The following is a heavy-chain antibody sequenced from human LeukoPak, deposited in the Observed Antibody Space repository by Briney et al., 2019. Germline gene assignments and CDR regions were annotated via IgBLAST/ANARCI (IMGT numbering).Heavy chain of an antibody. CDR1: GFTFSSYG. D-gene: IGHD2-15*01. J-gene: IGHJ5*02. Sequence: GFLRLSCAASGFTFSSYGMHWVRQAPGKGLEWVAGISYDGSNKYYADSVKGRFTISRDNSKNTLYLQMNSLRPQDTAVYYCAKDSHSIVVEDNWFDPWGQGTLVTVSS. CDR2: ISYDGSNK. V-gene: IGHV3-30*18. CDR3: AKDSHSIVVEDNWFDP.